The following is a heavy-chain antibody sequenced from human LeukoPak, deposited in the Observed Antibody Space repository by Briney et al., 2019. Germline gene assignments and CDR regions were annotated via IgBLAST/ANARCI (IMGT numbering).Heavy chain of an antibody. J-gene: IGHJ4*02. CDR2: IIPIFGTA. CDR1: GGTFSSYA. D-gene: IGHD5-24*01. CDR3: ARSSRDSYNLDYFDY. Sequence: SVKVSCKASGGTFSSYAISWVRQAPGQGLEWMGGIIPIFGTANYAQKFQGRVTITADESTSTAYMELSSLRSEDTAVYYCARSSRDSYNLDYFDYWGQGTPVTVSS. V-gene: IGHV1-69*13.